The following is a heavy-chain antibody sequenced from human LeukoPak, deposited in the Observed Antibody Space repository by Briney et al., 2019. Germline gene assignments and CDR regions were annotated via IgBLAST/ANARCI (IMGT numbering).Heavy chain of an antibody. J-gene: IGHJ6*03. CDR3: ARAFHYGSGSYYPYYYYYYYMDV. CDR2: IYYSGST. D-gene: IGHD3-10*01. V-gene: IGHV4-59*01. CDR1: GGSISSYY. Sequence: PSETLSLTCTVSGGSISSYYWNWIRQPPGKGLEWIGYIYYSGSTNYNPSLKSRVTISVDTSKNQFSLKLSSVTAADTAVYYCARAFHYGSGSYYPYYYYYYYMDVWGKGTTVTISS.